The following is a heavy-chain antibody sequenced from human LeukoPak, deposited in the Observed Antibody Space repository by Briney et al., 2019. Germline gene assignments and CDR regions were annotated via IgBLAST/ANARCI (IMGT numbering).Heavy chain of an antibody. CDR2: INPSGGST. CDR1: GYTFTSYY. CDR3: ARDLATVVVPAAIWDYYYYGMDV. D-gene: IGHD2-2*01. Sequence: ASVKVSCKASGYTFTSYYMHWVRQAPGQGLEWVGIINPSGGSTSYAQKFQGRVTMTRDTSTSTVYMEPSSLRSEDTAVYYCARDLATVVVPAAIWDYYYYGMDVWGQGTTVTVSS. V-gene: IGHV1-46*01. J-gene: IGHJ6*02.